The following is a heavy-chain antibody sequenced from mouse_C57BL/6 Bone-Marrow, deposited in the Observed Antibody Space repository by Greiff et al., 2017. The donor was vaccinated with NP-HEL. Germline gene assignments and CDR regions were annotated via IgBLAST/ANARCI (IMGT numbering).Heavy chain of an antibody. V-gene: IGHV5-6*01. Sequence: EVKLMESGGDLVKPGGSLKLSCAASGFTFSSYGMSWVRQTPDKRLEWVATISSGGSYTYYPASVKGRFTISRDNAKNTPYLQMSSLKSEDTAMYYCAGQWFITTAYYAMDYWGQGTSVTVSA. CDR2: ISSGGSYT. D-gene: IGHD1-1*01. J-gene: IGHJ4*01. CDR1: GFTFSSYG. CDR3: AGQWFITTAYYAMDY.